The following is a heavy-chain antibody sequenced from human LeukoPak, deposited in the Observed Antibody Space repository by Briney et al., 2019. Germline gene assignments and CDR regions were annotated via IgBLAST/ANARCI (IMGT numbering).Heavy chain of an antibody. D-gene: IGHD3-10*01. J-gene: IGHJ4*02. CDR3: ARGPPLELPASRYYFDY. V-gene: IGHV1-18*01. CDR1: GFIFITYG. Sequence: ASVKVSCKSSGFIFITYGFNWVRQAPGQGLEWMGWISAYNGDTKYAQRLQGRVTMTTDTSTSTAYMELRSLRSDDTAVYYCARGPPLELPASRYYFDYWGQGTLVTVSS. CDR2: ISAYNGDT.